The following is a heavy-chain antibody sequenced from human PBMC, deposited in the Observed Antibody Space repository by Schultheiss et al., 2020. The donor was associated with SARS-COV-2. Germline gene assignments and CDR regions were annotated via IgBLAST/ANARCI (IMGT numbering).Heavy chain of an antibody. J-gene: IGHJ5*02. Sequence: ASVKVSCKASGYTFTSYGISWVRQAPGQGLEWMGWISAYNGNTNYAQKLQGRVTMTTDTSTSTAYMELRSLRSDDTAVYYCAMMQVVVAATNYNWFDPWGQGTLVTVSS. CDR2: ISAYNGNT. CDR3: AMMQVVVAATNYNWFDP. D-gene: IGHD2-15*01. CDR1: GYTFTSYG. V-gene: IGHV1-18*01.